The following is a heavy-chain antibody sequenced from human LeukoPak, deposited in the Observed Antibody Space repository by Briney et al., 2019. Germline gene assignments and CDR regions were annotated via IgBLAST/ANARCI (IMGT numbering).Heavy chain of an antibody. CDR1: GGSFSGYY. Sequence: SETLSLTCAVYGGSFSGYYWTWIRQPPGKGLEWIGEINHVGSTKYSPSLKSRVTISLDTSKNQFSLKLTSVTAADTAVYYCASVRGYSSGWYASGFDPWGQGTLVTVSS. V-gene: IGHV4-34*01. CDR2: INHVGST. CDR3: ASVRGYSSGWYASGFDP. D-gene: IGHD6-19*01. J-gene: IGHJ5*02.